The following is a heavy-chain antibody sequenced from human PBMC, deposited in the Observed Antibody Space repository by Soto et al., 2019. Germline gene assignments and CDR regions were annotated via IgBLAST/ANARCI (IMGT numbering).Heavy chain of an antibody. V-gene: IGHV1-69*02. CDR3: ARGVGTYDTLTGYNASDY. CDR2: IIPILGIA. CDR1: GGTFSSYT. Sequence: SVKVSCKASGGTFSSYTISWVRQAPGQGLEWMGRIIPILGIANYAQKFQGRVTITADKSTSTAYMELSSLRSEDTAVYYCARGVGTYDTLTGYNASDYWGQGTLVTVSS. J-gene: IGHJ4*02. D-gene: IGHD3-9*01.